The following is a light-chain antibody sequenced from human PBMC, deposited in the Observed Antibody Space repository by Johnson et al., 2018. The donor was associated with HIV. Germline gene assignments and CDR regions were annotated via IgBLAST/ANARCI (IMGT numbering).Light chain of an antibody. V-gene: IGLV1-51*02. CDR1: SFNIGNNY. CDR3: GTWDSSLSAGPYV. J-gene: IGLJ1*01. CDR2: ENN. Sequence: QSVLTQSPSVSAAPGQKVTISCSGSSFNIGNNYVSWYQQLPGTAPKLLIYENNKRPSGIPDRFSGSKSGTSATLGITGLQTGDEADYYCGTWDSSLSAGPYVFGTGTKVTVL.